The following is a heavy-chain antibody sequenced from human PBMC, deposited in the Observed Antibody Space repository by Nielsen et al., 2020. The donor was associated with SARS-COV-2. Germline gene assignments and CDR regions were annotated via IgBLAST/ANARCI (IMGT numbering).Heavy chain of an antibody. V-gene: IGHV3-21*06. CDR1: GFDFSHYI. CDR2: IASSGSDI. D-gene: IGHD3-16*01. J-gene: IGHJ4*02. CDR3: VRGLQVPNGLAHR. Sequence: GESLKISCAASGFDFSHYIMIWVRQAPGKGLEWVSSIASSGSDIHYADSVKGRFTISRDNAKNTLYLQMNSLRAEDTAVYYCVRGLQVPNGLAHRWGQGTLVTVSS.